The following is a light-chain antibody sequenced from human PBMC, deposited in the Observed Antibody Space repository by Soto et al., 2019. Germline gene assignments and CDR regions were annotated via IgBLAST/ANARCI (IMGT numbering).Light chain of an antibody. Sequence: ELVLTQSPANLSLSLGERATLSCRASQSVSSYLAWYQQKPVQAPRLLIYDASNRATGIPARFSGCGSGTDFTLIISSLEPEAFSVYYCQQRSNWPPITFGQGTRLVIK. CDR2: DAS. CDR3: QQRSNWPPIT. CDR1: QSVSSY. J-gene: IGKJ5*01. V-gene: IGKV3-11*01.